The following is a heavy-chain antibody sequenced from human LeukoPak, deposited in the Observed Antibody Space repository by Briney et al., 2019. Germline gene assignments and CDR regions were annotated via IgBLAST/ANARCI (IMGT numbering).Heavy chain of an antibody. CDR1: VFTFSTHW. CDR2: IKEDGSVK. V-gene: IGHV3-7*03. J-gene: IGHJ4*02. D-gene: IGHD5-12*01. CDR3: ARDSTWQLDY. Sequence: PGGSLRLSCAASVFTFSTHWMTWVRQPPWKGLEWVANIKEDGSVKYYVDSVKGRFTISRDNTKNALYLQMNSLRADDTAVYFCARDSTWQLDYWGQGTLITVSS.